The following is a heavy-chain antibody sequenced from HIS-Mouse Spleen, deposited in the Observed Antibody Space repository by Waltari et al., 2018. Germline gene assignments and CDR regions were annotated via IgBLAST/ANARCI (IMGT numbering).Heavy chain of an antibody. D-gene: IGHD6-13*01. CDR3: AREIPYSSSWYDWYFDL. Sequence: QLQLQESGPGLVKPSETLSLTGTVSGAPISSRSYSSGWFRQPPGKGLEWIGSIYYSGSTYYNPSLKSRVTISVDTSKNQFSLKLSSVTAADTAVYYCAREIPYSSSWYDWYFDLWGRGTLVTVSS. CDR2: IYYSGST. V-gene: IGHV4-39*07. CDR1: GAPISSRSYS. J-gene: IGHJ2*01.